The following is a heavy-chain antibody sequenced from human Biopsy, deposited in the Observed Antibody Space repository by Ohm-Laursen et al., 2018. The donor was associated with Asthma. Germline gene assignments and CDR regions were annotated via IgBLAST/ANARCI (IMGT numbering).Heavy chain of an antibody. CDR1: GDSFSNYA. V-gene: IGHV1-69*01. CDR2: LIPVLGTP. CDR3: ARGYSGSDRIVYYYSGLEV. Sequence: SSVKVSCNTSGDSFSNYAISWMRQAPGQGLEWMGGLIPVLGTPDHAQMFEGRVTITADESTSTAYMELSSLSSEDTAVYYCARGYSGSDRIVYYYSGLEVWGQGTTVTVSS. J-gene: IGHJ6*02. D-gene: IGHD5-12*01.